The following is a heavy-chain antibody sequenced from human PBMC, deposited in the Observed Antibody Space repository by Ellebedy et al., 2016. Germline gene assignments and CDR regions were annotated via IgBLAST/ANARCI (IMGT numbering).Heavy chain of an antibody. Sequence: GESLKISCAVSGFTLSSYWLTWVRQAPGKGLEWVANIKEDGSEKYYVDSMKGRFTISRDNAKNFLYLQMNSLRAEDTAVYYCARNRVKLDYWGQGTLVTVSS. CDR3: ARNRVKLDY. CDR1: GFTLSSYW. V-gene: IGHV3-7*03. J-gene: IGHJ4*02. D-gene: IGHD3-16*02. CDR2: IKEDGSEK.